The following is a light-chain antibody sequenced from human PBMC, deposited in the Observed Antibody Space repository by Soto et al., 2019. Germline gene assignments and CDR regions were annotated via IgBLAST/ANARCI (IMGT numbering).Light chain of an antibody. CDR3: QQYGSSPLT. CDR1: QSVSSSY. CDR2: GAS. V-gene: IGKV3-20*01. J-gene: IGKJ4*01. Sequence: EIVMTQSPDTLSVSPGERATLSCRASQSVSSSYLAWYQQIPGQAPRLLISGASGRATGTPDRFSGSASGTDFTLTISRLEPEDFAVYYCQQYGSSPLTFGGGTKVDIK.